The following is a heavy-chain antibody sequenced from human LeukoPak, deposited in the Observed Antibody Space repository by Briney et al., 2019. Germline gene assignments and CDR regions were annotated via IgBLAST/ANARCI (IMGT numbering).Heavy chain of an antibody. CDR2: IYHSGST. V-gene: IGHV4-38-2*02. CDR3: ARQGIAAAEFDL. D-gene: IGHD6-13*01. Sequence: SETLSLTCTVSGYSISSAYYWGFIRQPPGKGLEWIGSIYHSGSTYYNASLKSRVTISVDTSKNQFSLKLSSVTAADTAVYYCARQGIAAAEFDLWGRGTLVTVSS. J-gene: IGHJ2*01. CDR1: GYSISSAYY.